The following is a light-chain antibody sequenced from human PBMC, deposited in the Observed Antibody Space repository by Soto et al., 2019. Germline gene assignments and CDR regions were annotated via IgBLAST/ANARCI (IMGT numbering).Light chain of an antibody. Sequence: EIVLTQSPSTLSLSPGERATLSCRASQSVSSSYLAWYQQKPGQAPRLLIYGASSRATGIPDRFSGSGSGTXXXXTISRLEXXDFAXYYCQQRGTFGQGTKVEIK. CDR2: GAS. CDR1: QSVSSSY. J-gene: IGKJ1*01. V-gene: IGKV3-20*01. CDR3: QQRGT.